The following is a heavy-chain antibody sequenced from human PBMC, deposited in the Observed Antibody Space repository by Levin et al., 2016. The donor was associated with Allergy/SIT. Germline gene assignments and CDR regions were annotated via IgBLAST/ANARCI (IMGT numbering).Heavy chain of an antibody. V-gene: IGHV3-48*01. J-gene: IGHJ6*02. Sequence: GSLKISCAASGFTFSSYSMNWVRQAPGKGLEWVSYISSSSSTIYYADSVKGRFTISRDNAKNSLYLQMNSLRAEDTAVYYCASIGGLYCSGGSCYPYSHYYYGMDVWGQGTTVTVSS. CDR3: ASIGGLYCSGGSCYPYSHYYYGMDV. CDR2: ISSSSSTI. D-gene: IGHD2-15*01. CDR1: GFTFSSYS.